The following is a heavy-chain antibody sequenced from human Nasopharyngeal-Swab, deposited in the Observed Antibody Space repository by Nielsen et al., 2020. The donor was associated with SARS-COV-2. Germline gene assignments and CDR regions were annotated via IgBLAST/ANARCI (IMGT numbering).Heavy chain of an antibody. Sequence: SVQVSCKASGGSFTNYGISWVRQAPGQGLEWIGRIIPILGKSNNARKFQGRVTIIADKSTSTVHMELSSLISDDTAVYYCARAGRGYSYGEIDGFHYMDVWCKGIAVTVSS. V-gene: IGHV1-69*10. J-gene: IGHJ6*03. CDR3: ARAGRGYSYGEIDGFHYMDV. CDR1: GGSFTNYG. CDR2: IIPILGKS. D-gene: IGHD5-18*01.